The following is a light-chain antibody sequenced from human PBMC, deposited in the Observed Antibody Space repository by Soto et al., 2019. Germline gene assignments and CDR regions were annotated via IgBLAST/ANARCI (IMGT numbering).Light chain of an antibody. J-gene: IGKJ1*01. CDR1: QSVSSN. CDR2: GAS. Sequence: EIVMTQSPATLSLSPGERATLSCRASQSVSSNLAWYQQKPGQAPRLLTYGASTRATGIPARFSGSGSGTEFTLTVSSLQSEDFAVYYCQQYRTFGQGTKVDIK. V-gene: IGKV3-15*01. CDR3: QQYRT.